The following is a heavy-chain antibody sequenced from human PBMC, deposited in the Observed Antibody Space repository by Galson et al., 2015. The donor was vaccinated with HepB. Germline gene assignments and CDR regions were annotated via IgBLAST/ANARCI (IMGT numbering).Heavy chain of an antibody. CDR3: AKSYHVWMIQYFFDW. Sequence: SLRLSCAASGFNFSNYGLHWVRQAPGKGLEWVALIRYNGNNEHYADSVQGRFTISRDNSKDTLYLQMNSLRAEDTAVYYCAKSYHVWMIQYFFDWWGKGTLVTVSS. V-gene: IGHV3-30*02. D-gene: IGHD3-3*01. CDR1: GFNFSNYG. J-gene: IGHJ4*02. CDR2: IRYNGNNE.